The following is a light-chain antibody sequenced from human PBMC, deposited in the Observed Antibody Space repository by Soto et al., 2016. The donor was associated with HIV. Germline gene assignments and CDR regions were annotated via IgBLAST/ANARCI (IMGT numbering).Light chain of an antibody. CDR1: QNINNW. Sequence: DIQMTQSPSTLSASVGDRVIITCRASQNINNWLAWYQQKPGKAPKLLIYKASSLESGVPSRFSGSGSGTEFTLTISSLQPDDFATYYCQQHNHYFGGGTKVEIK. V-gene: IGKV1-5*03. CDR3: QQHNHY. CDR2: KAS. J-gene: IGKJ4*01.